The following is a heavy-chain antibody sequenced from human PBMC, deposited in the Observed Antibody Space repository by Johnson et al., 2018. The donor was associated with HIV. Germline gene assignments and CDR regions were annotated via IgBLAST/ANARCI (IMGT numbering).Heavy chain of an antibody. V-gene: IGHV3-66*01. Sequence: VQLVESGGGVVRPGGSLRLSCATSGFTFDNYGMNWVRQAPGKGLEWVSVIYSGGSTYYADSVKGRFTISRDNSKNTLYLQMNSLRAEDTAVYYCARGTPGDYDSSGYYGGSEAFEIWGQGTMVTVSS. CDR1: GFTFDNYG. CDR3: ARGTPGDYDSSGYYGGSEAFEI. D-gene: IGHD3-22*01. J-gene: IGHJ3*02. CDR2: IYSGGST.